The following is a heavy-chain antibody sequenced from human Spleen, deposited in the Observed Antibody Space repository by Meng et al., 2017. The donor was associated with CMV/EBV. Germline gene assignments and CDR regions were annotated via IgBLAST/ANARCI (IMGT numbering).Heavy chain of an antibody. V-gene: IGHV3-21*01. Sequence: GGSLRLSCAASGFTFSSYSMNWVRQAPGKGLEWVSSISSSSSYIYYADSVKGRFTVSRDNAKNSLYLQMNSLRAEDTAVYYCARALIVVVVAATRDYYGMDVWGQGTTVTVSS. CDR3: ARALIVVVVAATRDYYGMDV. CDR1: GFTFSSYS. CDR2: ISSSSSYI. D-gene: IGHD2-15*01. J-gene: IGHJ6*02.